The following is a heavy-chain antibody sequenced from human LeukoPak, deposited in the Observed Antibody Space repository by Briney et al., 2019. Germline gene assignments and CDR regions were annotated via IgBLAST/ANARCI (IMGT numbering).Heavy chain of an antibody. J-gene: IGHJ4*02. V-gene: IGHV4-61*05. CDR3: ARHSKAKRIDY. CDR2: IYYSGST. Sequence: PSETLSLTCTVSGGSISSSSYYWRWIRQPPGKGLEWIGYIYYSGSTNYNPSLKSRVTISVDTSKNQFSLKLSSVTAADTAVYYCARHSKAKRIDYWGQGTLVTVSS. CDR1: GGSISSSSYY.